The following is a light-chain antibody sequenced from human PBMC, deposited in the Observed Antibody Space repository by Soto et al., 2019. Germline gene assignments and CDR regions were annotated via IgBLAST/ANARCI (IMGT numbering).Light chain of an antibody. V-gene: IGKV3-20*01. CDR2: GAS. Sequence: EIVLTQAPGTLSLSPGERVTLSCRASQSVRSSYLAWYQQKPGQAPRLLIYGASSRATGIPDRFSGSGSGTDFTLTISILEPEDFAVYCCQQYGSSPYTFGQGTKLEI. CDR3: QQYGSSPYT. CDR1: QSVRSSY. J-gene: IGKJ2*01.